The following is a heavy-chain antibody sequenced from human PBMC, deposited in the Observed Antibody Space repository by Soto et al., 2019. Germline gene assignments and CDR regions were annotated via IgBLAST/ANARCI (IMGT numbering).Heavy chain of an antibody. V-gene: IGHV1-2*04. CDR1: GYTFTGYY. CDR2: INPNSGGT. J-gene: IGHJ6*02. D-gene: IGHD4-17*01. CDR3: AASTVTTYYYYYGMDV. Sequence: ASVKVSCKASGYTFTGYYMHWVRQAPGQGLEWMGWINPNSGGTNYAQKFQGWVTMTRDTSTSTAYMELSRLRSDDTAVYYCAASTVTTYYYYYGMDVWGQGTTVTVSS.